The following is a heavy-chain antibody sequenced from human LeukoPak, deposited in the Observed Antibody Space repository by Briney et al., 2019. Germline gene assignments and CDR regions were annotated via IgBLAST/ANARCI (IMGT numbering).Heavy chain of an antibody. V-gene: IGHV3-74*01. CDR1: GFTFSSYW. CDR2: INSDGSST. CDR3: ARAGVNGDYFDY. Sequence: GGSLRLSCAASGFTFSSYWMHWVRQAPGKGLVWVSRINSDGSSTSYADSVEGRFTISRDNAKNTLYLQMNSLRAEDTAVYYCARAGVNGDYFDYWGQGTLVTVSS. D-gene: IGHD3-3*01. J-gene: IGHJ4*02.